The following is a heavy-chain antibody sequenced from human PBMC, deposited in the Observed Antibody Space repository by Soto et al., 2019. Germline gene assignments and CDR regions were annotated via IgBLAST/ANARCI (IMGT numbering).Heavy chain of an antibody. CDR1: GYRFTSQP. V-gene: IGHV1-3*01. D-gene: IGHD2-21*01. J-gene: IGHJ3*02. CDR2: IIAGSGNT. Sequence: QVQLVQSGAEVKKPGASVKVSCKASGYRFTSQPMHWVRQAPGQRLEWMGWIIAGSGNTKYSQNFQGRLTITRDTSANTVYMDLSSLRSEDTAVYYCARLRFCGGDNCYPLDIWGQGTMVSVSS. CDR3: ARLRFCGGDNCYPLDI.